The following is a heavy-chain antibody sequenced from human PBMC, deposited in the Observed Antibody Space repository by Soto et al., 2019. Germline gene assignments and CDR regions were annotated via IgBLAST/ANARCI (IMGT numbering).Heavy chain of an antibody. CDR2: ISASDGST. Sequence: EVQLLEAGGDLVQPGGSLRLSCAASGFTLSSYVMTWVRQAPGKGLEWVSGISASDGSTYYADSVRGRFTISRDISKNTLYMQMNSLRAEDTAVYYCAATTYYFGSGRDDWGQGTLVTVSS. D-gene: IGHD3-10*01. CDR3: AATTYYFGSGRDD. CDR1: GFTLSSYV. V-gene: IGHV3-23*01. J-gene: IGHJ4*02.